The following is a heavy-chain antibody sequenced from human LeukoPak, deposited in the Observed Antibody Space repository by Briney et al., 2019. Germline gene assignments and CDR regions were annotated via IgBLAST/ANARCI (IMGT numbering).Heavy chain of an antibody. CDR3: ARDYSNYYY. V-gene: IGHV3-7*01. D-gene: IGHD4-11*01. Sequence: GGSLRLSCAASGFTFFTYSMSWVRQAPGKGLEWVANIKQDGSEKYYVDSVKGRFTISRDNAKNSLYLQMNSLRAEDTAVYYCARDYSNYYYWGQGTLVTVSS. CDR2: IKQDGSEK. J-gene: IGHJ4*02. CDR1: GFTFFTYS.